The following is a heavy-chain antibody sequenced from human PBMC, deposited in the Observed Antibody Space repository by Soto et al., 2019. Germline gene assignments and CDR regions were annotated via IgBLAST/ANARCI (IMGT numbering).Heavy chain of an antibody. CDR3: VRDYDYDTSRNDAFDI. CDR2: IYSSGST. D-gene: IGHD3-22*01. Sequence: QVQLQESGPGLVKPSQTLSLTCTVSGGSISSGDYYWSWIRHHPGKGLEWIGYIYSSGSTYYNPYLRGRGTISADPSKNLFSLRLSSGTAADTAVYYCVRDYDYDTSRNDAFDIWGQGTMVTVSS. CDR1: GGSISSGDYY. V-gene: IGHV4-31*03. J-gene: IGHJ3*02.